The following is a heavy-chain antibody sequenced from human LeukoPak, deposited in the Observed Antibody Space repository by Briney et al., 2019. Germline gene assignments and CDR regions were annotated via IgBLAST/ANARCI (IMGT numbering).Heavy chain of an antibody. CDR2: ISYDGIDS. D-gene: IGHD5/OR15-5a*01. CDR1: GFNFNNYH. Sequence: GRSLRLSCAASGFNFNNYHMHWVRQVPGRGPQWVALISYDGIDSYIADSVKGRFSISRDNSKNTLFLQMNSLRPEDTAVYYCARDRSTKNYFDALDLWGQGSTVTVSS. CDR3: ARDRSTKNYFDALDL. V-gene: IGHV3-30*03. J-gene: IGHJ3*01.